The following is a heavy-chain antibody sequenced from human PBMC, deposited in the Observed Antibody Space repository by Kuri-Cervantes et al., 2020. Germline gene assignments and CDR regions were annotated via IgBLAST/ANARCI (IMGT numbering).Heavy chain of an antibody. V-gene: IGHV4-31*03. J-gene: IGHJ5*02. D-gene: IGHD1-14*01. CDR3: ARDSPEDWFDP. CDR1: GGSISSGGYY. CDR2: IYYSGST. Sequence: SETLSLTCTVSGGSISSGGYYWSWIRQHPGKGLEWIGYIYYSGSTYYNPSLKSRVTISVDTSKNQFPLKLSSVTAADTAVYYCARDSPEDWFDPWGQGTLVTVSS.